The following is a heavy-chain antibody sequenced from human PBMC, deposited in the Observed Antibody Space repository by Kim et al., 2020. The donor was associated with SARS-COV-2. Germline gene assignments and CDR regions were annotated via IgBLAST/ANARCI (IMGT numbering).Heavy chain of an antibody. Sequence: SETLSLTCSVSGGSISGYYWTWIRQSPGKGLEWLGYIYYSGSTNYNPSLESRVTISVDMSKNQFSLKLTSVTAADTAVYFCARSPAWSCSHGNCYSIDFDYWGQGTLVTVSS. CDR1: GGSISGYY. J-gene: IGHJ4*02. CDR3: ARSPAWSCSHGNCYSIDFDY. V-gene: IGHV4-59*13. D-gene: IGHD2-15*01. CDR2: IYYSGST.